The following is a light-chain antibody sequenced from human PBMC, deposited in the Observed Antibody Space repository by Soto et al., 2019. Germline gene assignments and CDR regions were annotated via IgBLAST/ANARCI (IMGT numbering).Light chain of an antibody. J-gene: IGLJ3*02. CDR1: SSNIGNNA. V-gene: IGLV1-44*01. CDR2: SNN. CDR3: AAWDDILSVV. Sequence: QSVLTQPPSASATPGQRVTISCSVSSSNIGNNAVNWYQQLPGTAPKLLIYSNNQRPSGVPDRFSGSKSGTSASLAISGLQSEDEAEYYCAAWDDILSVVFGGGTKLTVL.